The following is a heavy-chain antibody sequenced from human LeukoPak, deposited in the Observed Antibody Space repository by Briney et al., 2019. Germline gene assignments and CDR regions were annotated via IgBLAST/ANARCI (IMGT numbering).Heavy chain of an antibody. V-gene: IGHV1-2*02. CDR2: INPNSGGT. Sequence: ASVKVSCKASGYTFTSYGISWVRQAPGQGLEWMGWINPNSGGTNYAQKFQGRVTMTRDTSITTAYMELSRLRSDDTAVYYCARGYCSSTSCLGYYYYMDVWGKGTTVTVSS. CDR3: ARGYCSSTSCLGYYYYMDV. D-gene: IGHD2-2*01. J-gene: IGHJ6*03. CDR1: GYTFTSYG.